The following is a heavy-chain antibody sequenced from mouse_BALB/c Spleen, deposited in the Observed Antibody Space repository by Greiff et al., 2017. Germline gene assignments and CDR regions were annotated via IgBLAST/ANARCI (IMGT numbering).Heavy chain of an antibody. Sequence: QVQLQQSGPELVKPGASVKMSCKASGYTFTDYVISWVKQRTGQGLEWIGEIYPGSGSTYYNEKFKGKATLTADKSSNTAYMQLSSLTSEDSAVYFCASPTTATDAMDYWGQGTSVTVSS. V-gene: IGHV1-77*01. J-gene: IGHJ4*01. D-gene: IGHD1-2*01. CDR1: GYTFTDYV. CDR2: IYPGSGST. CDR3: ASPTTATDAMDY.